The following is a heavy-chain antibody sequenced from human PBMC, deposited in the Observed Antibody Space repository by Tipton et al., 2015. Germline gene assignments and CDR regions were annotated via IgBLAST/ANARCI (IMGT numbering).Heavy chain of an antibody. CDR1: SDSISKYY. V-gene: IGHV4-59*08. CDR2: IQYSGST. J-gene: IGHJ4*02. Sequence: TLSLTCSVSSDSISKYYWSWIRQPPGKELEWIGYIQYSGSTYYNPSLKSRVTISVDTSKNQFSLRLSSVTAADTAVYYCASQDIVLMVYGFDYWGQGTLVTVSS. D-gene: IGHD2-8*01. CDR3: ASQDIVLMVYGFDY.